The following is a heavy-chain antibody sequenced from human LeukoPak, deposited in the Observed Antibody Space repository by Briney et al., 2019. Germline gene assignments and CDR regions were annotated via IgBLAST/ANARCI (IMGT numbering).Heavy chain of an antibody. D-gene: IGHD4-17*01. J-gene: IGHJ4*02. CDR1: GSSFNSYY. CDR3: ARDIIYLIDEDYG. V-gene: IGHV4-4*07. CDR2: IHTSGSA. Sequence: SETLSLTCSVSGSSFNSYYWSWIRQPAGKGLEWIARIHTSGSAEYSPSLQSRVTISVDMSKKEFSLKLTSVTTADTAVYYCARDIIYLIDEDYGWGQGTLVTVSS.